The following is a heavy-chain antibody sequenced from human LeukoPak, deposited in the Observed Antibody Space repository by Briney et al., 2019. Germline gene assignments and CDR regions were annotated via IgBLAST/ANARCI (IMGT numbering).Heavy chain of an antibody. D-gene: IGHD6-19*01. V-gene: IGHV4-34*01. Sequence: SETLSLTCAAYGGSFSGYYWSWIRQPPGKGLEWIGEINHSGSTNYNPSLKSRVTISVDTSKNQFSLKLSSVTAADTAVYYCARVYSSGWYYWFDPWGQGTLVTVSS. CDR2: INHSGST. CDR1: GGSFSGYY. J-gene: IGHJ5*02. CDR3: ARVYSSGWYYWFDP.